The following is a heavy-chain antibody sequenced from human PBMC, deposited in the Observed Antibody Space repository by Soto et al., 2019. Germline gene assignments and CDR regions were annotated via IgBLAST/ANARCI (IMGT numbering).Heavy chain of an antibody. CDR1: GFTFSNAW. Sequence: GGSLRLSCAASGFTFSNAWMNWVRQAPGKGLEWVGRIKSKTDGGTTDYAAPVKGRFTISRDDSNNTLYVQTDSLKTEDTAVYYCTTNTAWYDEEGYFYYGMDVWGQGTTVTVSS. V-gene: IGHV3-15*07. J-gene: IGHJ6*02. CDR2: IKSKTDGGTT. D-gene: IGHD1-1*01. CDR3: TTNTAWYDEEGYFYYGMDV.